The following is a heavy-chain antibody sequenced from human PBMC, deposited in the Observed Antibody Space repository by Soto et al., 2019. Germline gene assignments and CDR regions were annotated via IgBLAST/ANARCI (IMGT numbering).Heavy chain of an antibody. D-gene: IGHD3-22*01. CDR1: GFTFSSYA. V-gene: IGHV3-53*01. J-gene: IGHJ4*02. CDR2: IYSGGST. Sequence: GGSLRLSCSASGFTFSSYAMSWVRQAPGKGLEWVSVIYSGGSTYYADSVKGRFTISRDNSKNTLYLQMNSLRAEDTAVYYCARGPPYYYDSSGHSYFDYWGQGTLVTVSS. CDR3: ARGPPYYYDSSGHSYFDY.